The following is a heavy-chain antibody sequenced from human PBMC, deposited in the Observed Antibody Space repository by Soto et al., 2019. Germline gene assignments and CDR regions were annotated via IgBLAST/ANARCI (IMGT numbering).Heavy chain of an antibody. CDR1: GYTFTRYG. V-gene: IGHV1-18*01. CDR3: ARDYPHSKAIVVEAVAPEFDY. D-gene: IGHD2-15*01. Sequence: QLQLVQSGAEVKKPGASVKVSCKASGYTFTRYGIIWVRQAPGQGLEWMGYISGYNGYTNYAQKFRGRLTMSTDTSXXTAYMELRSLTSDDTAVYYCARDYPHSKAIVVEAVAPEFDYWGQGTLVTVSS. CDR2: ISGYNGYT. J-gene: IGHJ4*02.